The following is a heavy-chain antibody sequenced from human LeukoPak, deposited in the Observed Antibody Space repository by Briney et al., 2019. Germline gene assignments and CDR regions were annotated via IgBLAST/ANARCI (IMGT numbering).Heavy chain of an antibody. V-gene: IGHV4-59*01. CDR1: GGSISRDY. CDR2: IYYTGST. D-gene: IGHD6-13*01. J-gene: IGHJ4*02. Sequence: SSETLSLTCTVSGGSISRDYWSWIRQPPGKGLEWIGYIYYTGSTNYNPSLKSRVTISVDTSKNQFSLKLSSVTAADTAVYYCAKDRPGGSSLDYWGQGTLVTVSS. CDR3: AKDRPGGSSLDY.